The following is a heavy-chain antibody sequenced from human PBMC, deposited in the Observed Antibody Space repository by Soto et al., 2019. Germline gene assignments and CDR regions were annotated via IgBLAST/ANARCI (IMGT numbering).Heavy chain of an antibody. CDR3: ARGPPYYDFWSGYYFPYNWFDP. D-gene: IGHD3-3*01. Sequence: SETLSLTCAVYGGSFSGYYWSWIRQPPGKGLEWIGEINHSGSTNYNPSLKSRVTISVDTSKNQFSLKLSSVTAADTAVYYCARGPPYYDFWSGYYFPYNWFDPWGQGTLVTVSS. J-gene: IGHJ5*02. CDR2: INHSGST. CDR1: GGSFSGYY. V-gene: IGHV4-34*01.